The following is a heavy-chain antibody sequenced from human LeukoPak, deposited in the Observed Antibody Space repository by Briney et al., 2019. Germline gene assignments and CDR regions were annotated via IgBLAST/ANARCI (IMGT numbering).Heavy chain of an antibody. CDR1: GGTFSSYA. J-gene: IGHJ4*02. Sequence: SVKVSCKASGGTFSSYAISWVRQAPGQGLEWMGGIIPIFGTANYAQKFQGRVTITADKSTSTAYMELSSLRSEDTAVYYCARGTGYSSSFYFDYWGQGTLVTVSS. V-gene: IGHV1-69*06. CDR3: ARGTGYSSSFYFDY. CDR2: IIPIFGTA. D-gene: IGHD6-13*01.